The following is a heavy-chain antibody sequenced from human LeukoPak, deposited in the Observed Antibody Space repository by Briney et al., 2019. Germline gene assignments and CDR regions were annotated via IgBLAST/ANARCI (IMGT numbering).Heavy chain of an antibody. CDR1: GGSVSSGSYY. J-gene: IGHJ5*02. D-gene: IGHD5-18*01. CDR2: IYYSGST. V-gene: IGHV4-61*01. Sequence: PSETLSLTCTVSGGSVSSGSYYWSWIRQPPGKGLEWIGNIYYSGSTKYNPSLTSRVTISVDTSKNQFSLKLSSVTAADTAVYYCARGRGYRLKNWFDPWGQGTLVTVSS. CDR3: ARGRGYRLKNWFDP.